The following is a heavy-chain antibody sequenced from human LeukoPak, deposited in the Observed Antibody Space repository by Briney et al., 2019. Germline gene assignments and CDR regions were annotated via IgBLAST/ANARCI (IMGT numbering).Heavy chain of an antibody. CDR2: INPNSGGT. CDR3: ARERDSGSWFEVSFDP. J-gene: IGHJ5*02. D-gene: IGHD6-13*01. V-gene: IGHV1-2*05. Sequence: ASVKVSCKASGYTFTGYYMHWVRQAPGQGLEWMGRINPNSGGTNYAQKFQGRVTMTRDTSISTAYMELSRLRSDDTVVYYCARERDSGSWFEVSFDPWGQGTLVTVSS. CDR1: GYTFTGYY.